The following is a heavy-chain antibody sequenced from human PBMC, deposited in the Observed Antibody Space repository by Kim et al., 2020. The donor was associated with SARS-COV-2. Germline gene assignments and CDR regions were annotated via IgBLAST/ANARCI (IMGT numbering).Heavy chain of an antibody. Sequence: SETLSLTCTVSGGSISSSSYYWGWIRQPPGKGLEWIGSIYYSGSTYYNPSLKSRVTISVDTSKNQFSLKLSSVTAADTAVYYCARHALSPPSSWNNYYYYVMDVWGQGTTVTVSS. CDR3: ARHALSPPSSWNNYYYYVMDV. V-gene: IGHV4-39*01. CDR1: GGSISSSSYY. CDR2: IYYSGST. J-gene: IGHJ6*02. D-gene: IGHD6-13*01.